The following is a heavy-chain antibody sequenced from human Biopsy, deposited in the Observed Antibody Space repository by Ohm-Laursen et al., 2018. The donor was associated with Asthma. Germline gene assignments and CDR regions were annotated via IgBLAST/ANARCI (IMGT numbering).Heavy chain of an antibody. Sequence: PRLSCAASGFTFSSYGMHWVRQAPGKGLEWLACISYDGSNKYYADSVKGRSTISRDNSKNTLYLQMNSLRAEDTAVYYCSREEPTSGWYQGSILRWGQGTLVTVSS. V-gene: IGHV3-30*03. CDR3: SREEPTSGWYQGSILR. CDR2: ISYDGSNK. D-gene: IGHD6-19*01. J-gene: IGHJ4*02. CDR1: GFTFSSYG.